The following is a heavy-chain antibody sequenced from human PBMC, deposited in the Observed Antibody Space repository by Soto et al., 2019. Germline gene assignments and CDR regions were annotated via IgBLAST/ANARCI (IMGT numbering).Heavy chain of an antibody. D-gene: IGHD6-19*01. Sequence: VGSLRLSGAASGFTVSSNYMSWVRQAPGKGLEWVSVIYSGGSTYYADSVKGRFTISRDNSKNTLYLQMNSLRAEDTAVYYCARDLHSSGLAFDYWGQGTLVTVSS. CDR3: ARDLHSSGLAFDY. J-gene: IGHJ4*02. CDR2: IYSGGST. CDR1: GFTVSSNY. V-gene: IGHV3-53*01.